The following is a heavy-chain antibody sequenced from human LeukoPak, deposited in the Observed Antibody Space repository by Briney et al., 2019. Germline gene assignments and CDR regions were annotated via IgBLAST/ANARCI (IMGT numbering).Heavy chain of an antibody. J-gene: IGHJ4*02. D-gene: IGHD3-9*01. CDR2: IYYSGST. CDR3: ARDLTGAYYFDY. V-gene: IGHV4-31*03. CDR1: GGSISSGGYY. Sequence: SQTLSLTCTVSGGSISSGGYYWSWIRQHPGKGLEWIGYIYYSGSTYYNPSLKSRVTISVDTSKNQFSLKLSSVTAADTAVYYCARDLTGAYYFDYWGQGTLVIVSS.